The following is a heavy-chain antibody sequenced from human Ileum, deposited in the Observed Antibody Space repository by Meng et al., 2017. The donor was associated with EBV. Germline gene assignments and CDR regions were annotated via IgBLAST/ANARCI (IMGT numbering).Heavy chain of an antibody. CDR3: ARGSGAGGRDWFDP. V-gene: IGHV1-8*02. J-gene: IGHJ5*02. CDR1: RYTVTNDE. CDR2: MNSNSGNT. D-gene: IGHD3-16*01. Sequence: QVCVVQSWCCLKKPGSALKVSRKATRYTVTNDEIDWVRQAPGQGLECMGWMNSNSGNTGYGQKFQDRVTMPRNTSISTAYMELSSLTSEDTALYYCARGSGAGGRDWFDPWGQGTLVTVSS.